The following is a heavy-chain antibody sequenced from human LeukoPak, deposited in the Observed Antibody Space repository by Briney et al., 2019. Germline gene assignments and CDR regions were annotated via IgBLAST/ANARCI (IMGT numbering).Heavy chain of an antibody. J-gene: IGHJ4*02. CDR1: GGSISSSSYY. V-gene: IGHV4-39*07. Sequence: SETLSLTCTVSGGSISSSSYYWGWIRQPPGKGLEWIGSIYYSGSTYYNPSLKSRVTISVDTSKNQFSLKLSSVTAADTAVYYCARSLSRVGYCSGGSCYQSAFDYWGQGTLVTVSS. CDR2: IYYSGST. D-gene: IGHD2-15*01. CDR3: ARSLSRVGYCSGGSCYQSAFDY.